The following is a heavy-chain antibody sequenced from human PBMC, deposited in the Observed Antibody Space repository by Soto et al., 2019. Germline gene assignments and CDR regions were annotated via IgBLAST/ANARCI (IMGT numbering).Heavy chain of an antibody. Sequence: PSETLSLTCTVSGGSISSSSYYWGWIRQPPGKGLEWIGSIYYSGSTYYNPSLKSRVTISVDTSKNQFSLKLSSVTAADTAVYYCARQRYYDILTGYYPGMDVWGQGTTVTVPS. J-gene: IGHJ6*02. CDR2: IYYSGST. CDR1: GGSISSSSYY. V-gene: IGHV4-39*01. CDR3: ARQRYYDILTGYYPGMDV. D-gene: IGHD3-9*01.